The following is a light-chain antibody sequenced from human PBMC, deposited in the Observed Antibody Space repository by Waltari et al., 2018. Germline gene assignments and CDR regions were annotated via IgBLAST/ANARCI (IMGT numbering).Light chain of an antibody. V-gene: IGKV1-5*03. Sequence: DIQMTQSPSTPSASVGDRVTITCRASQTIGNYLAWYQQKPGRAPKLLMYKASSLEGGVPSRFTGSGSGTEFTLTISSLQPDDFATYYCQQFESYPWTFGQGTKVEIK. J-gene: IGKJ1*01. CDR2: KAS. CDR3: QQFESYPWT. CDR1: QTIGNY.